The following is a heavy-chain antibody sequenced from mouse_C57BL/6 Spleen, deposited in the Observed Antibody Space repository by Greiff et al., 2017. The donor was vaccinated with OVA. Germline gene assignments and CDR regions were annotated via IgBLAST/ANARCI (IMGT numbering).Heavy chain of an antibody. Sequence: EVQLQESGGGLVKPGGSLKLSFAASGFTFSDYGMHWVRQAPEKGLEWVAYISSGSSTIYYADTVKGRFTISRDNAKNTLFLQMTSLRSEDTAMYYCAVGSSPWFAYWGQGTLVTVSA. CDR1: GFTFSDYG. V-gene: IGHV5-17*01. CDR2: ISSGSSTI. D-gene: IGHD1-1*01. J-gene: IGHJ3*01. CDR3: AVGSSPWFAY.